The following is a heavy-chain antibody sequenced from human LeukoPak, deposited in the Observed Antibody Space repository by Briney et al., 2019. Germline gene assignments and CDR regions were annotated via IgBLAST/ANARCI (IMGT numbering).Heavy chain of an antibody. CDR1: GYTFSSNY. CDR2: INPNSGGT. D-gene: IGHD2-2*01. V-gene: IGHV1-2*02. Sequence: ASVKVSCKASGYTFSSNYIQWVRQAPGQGLEWMGWINPNSGGTNYAQNFQGRVTVTRDTSISTVYMELSRLTSDDTAVYYCARDHCASTGCYEDYYYGLDVWGQGTTVTVSS. CDR3: ARDHCASTGCYEDYYYGLDV. J-gene: IGHJ6*02.